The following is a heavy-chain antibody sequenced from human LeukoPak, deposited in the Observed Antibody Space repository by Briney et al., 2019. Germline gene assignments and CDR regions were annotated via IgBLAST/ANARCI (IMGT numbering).Heavy chain of an antibody. CDR2: ISYDGSNK. J-gene: IGHJ4*02. Sequence: GGSLRLSCAASGFTFSSYGMHWVRQAPGKGLEWVAVISYDGSNKYYADSVKGRFTISRDNSKNTLYLQMNSLRAEDTAVYYCAKANTLDTAMVKDYWGQGTLVTGSS. V-gene: IGHV3-30*18. D-gene: IGHD5-18*01. CDR1: GFTFSSYG. CDR3: AKANTLDTAMVKDY.